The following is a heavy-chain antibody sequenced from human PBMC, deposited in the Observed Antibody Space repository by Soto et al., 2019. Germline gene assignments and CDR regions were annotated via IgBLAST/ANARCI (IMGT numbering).Heavy chain of an antibody. J-gene: IGHJ4*02. V-gene: IGHV4-34*12. CDR1: GGSFSGYY. CDR3: ARRGGGYFPYYFDY. D-gene: IGHD2-21*01. Sequence: SETLSLTCAVYGGSFSGYYWSWIRQPPGKGLEWIGEILHSGSTNYNPSLKSRVSISVDTSKNQFSLKLASVTAADTALYYCARRGGGYFPYYFDYWGQGSLVTVSS. CDR2: ILHSGST.